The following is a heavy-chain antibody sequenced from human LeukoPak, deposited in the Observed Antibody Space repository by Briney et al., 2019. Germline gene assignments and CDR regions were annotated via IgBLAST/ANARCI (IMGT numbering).Heavy chain of an antibody. J-gene: IGHJ6*03. V-gene: IGHV4-59*07. CDR3: ARSPGWSGYHYLSYHYYMDV. Sequence: PSHTLSLTCTVAAGSISSYYSSWIRHAPGKGLEWIGYIYYSGSTTYNPSLKSRVTISLDTSKNQFSLNLISVTAADTAVYYCARSPGWSGYHYLSYHYYMDVWGKGTTVTVSS. CDR2: IYYSGST. D-gene: IGHD5-12*01. CDR1: AGSISSYY.